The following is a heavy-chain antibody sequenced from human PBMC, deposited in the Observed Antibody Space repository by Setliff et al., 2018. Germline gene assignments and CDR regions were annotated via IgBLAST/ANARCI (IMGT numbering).Heavy chain of an antibody. V-gene: IGHV1-2*04. J-gene: IGHJ5*02. D-gene: IGHD3-22*01. Sequence: GASVKVSCKASGYTFTGYYMHWVRQAPGQGLEWMGWINPNSGGTNYAQKFQGWVTMTRDTSISTAYMELSRLRSEDTAVYYCARDMIVDFIRGGGWFDPWGQGTLVTVSS. CDR1: GYTFTGYY. CDR3: ARDMIVDFIRGGGWFDP. CDR2: INPNSGGT.